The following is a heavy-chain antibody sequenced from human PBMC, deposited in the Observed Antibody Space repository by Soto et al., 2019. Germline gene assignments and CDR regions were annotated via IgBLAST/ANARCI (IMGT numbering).Heavy chain of an antibody. CDR2: INGGYGNT. CDR1: RYTFTSYA. J-gene: IGHJ4*02. V-gene: IGHV1-3*01. D-gene: IGHD4-17*01. CDR3: ASSSTATTVYGY. Sequence: GASVKVSCKASRYTFTSYAMHWVRQAPGQRLEWMGWINGGYGNTEYSQKFQGRVTITRDTSASTGYMELSSLRSEDTAVYYCASSSTATTVYGYWGQGTLVTV.